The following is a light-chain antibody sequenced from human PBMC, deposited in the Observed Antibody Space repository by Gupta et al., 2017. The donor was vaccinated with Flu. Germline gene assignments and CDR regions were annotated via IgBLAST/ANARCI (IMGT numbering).Light chain of an antibody. J-gene: IGLJ1*01. CDR1: SSDVGIYNF. V-gene: IGLV2-14*03. CDR3: CSYTTTNTYV. Sequence: PSSDVGIYNFVSWFQQHPGKAPKLIIYEVTNRPSGVSSRFSGSKSGNTASLTISGLQTDDEADYYCCSYTTTNTYVFGTGTTVAVL. CDR2: EVT.